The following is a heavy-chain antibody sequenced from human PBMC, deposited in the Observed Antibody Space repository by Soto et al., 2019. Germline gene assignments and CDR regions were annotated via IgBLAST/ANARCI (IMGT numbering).Heavy chain of an antibody. J-gene: IGHJ4*02. CDR3: ATRAFITMVRGVVSDQDY. V-gene: IGHV4-59*01. D-gene: IGHD3-10*01. CDR1: GGSISSYY. Sequence: KPSETLSLTCTVSGGSISSYYWSWIRQPPGKGLEWIGYIYYSGSTNYNPSLKSRVTISVDTSKNQFSLKLSSVTAADTAVYYCATRAFITMVRGVVSDQDYWGQGTLVTVSS. CDR2: IYYSGST.